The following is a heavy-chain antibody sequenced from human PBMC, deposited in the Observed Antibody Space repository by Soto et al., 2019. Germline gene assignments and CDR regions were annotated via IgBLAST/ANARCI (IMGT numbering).Heavy chain of an antibody. CDR1: GFTLSSYS. J-gene: IGHJ6*02. D-gene: IGHD2-21*02. Sequence: GGPLRLSCAASGFTLSSYSMNWVRQASGKGLEWVASISSSSTHICYADSVKGRFTISRDNARNSLYLQMNSLRAEDTAVYYCVRERGLSSFYGMDVWGQGTTVTVSS. CDR2: ISSSSTHI. V-gene: IGHV3-21*01. CDR3: VRERGLSSFYGMDV.